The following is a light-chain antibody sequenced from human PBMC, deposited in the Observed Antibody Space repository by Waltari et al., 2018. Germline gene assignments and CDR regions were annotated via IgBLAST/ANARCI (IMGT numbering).Light chain of an antibody. Sequence: HSALTQPASVSGSPGQSITISCTGTSSDIGGYDYVSWYQQHQGKAPKLMIYDVSKRPSGVSNRFSSSKSGDTASLTISWLQTEDEADYYCSSYTSISTSVIFGGGTKVTVL. V-gene: IGLV2-14*03. CDR1: SSDIGGYDY. CDR3: SSYTSISTSVI. CDR2: DVS. J-gene: IGLJ2*01.